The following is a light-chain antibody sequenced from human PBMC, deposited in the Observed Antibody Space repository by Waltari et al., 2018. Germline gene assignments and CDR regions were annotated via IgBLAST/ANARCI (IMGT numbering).Light chain of an antibody. CDR2: RVS. CDR1: QNVNSW. J-gene: IGKJ2*01. Sequence: DIQMTQSPSTLSASVGDRVGITCRASQNVNSWLAWYHQRPGEAPKLLIYRVSSLASGVPSRFSGSGSGTEFSLTITSLQPDDLGTYYCQQYDNLRTFGQGTKLEI. V-gene: IGKV1-5*03. CDR3: QQYDNLRT.